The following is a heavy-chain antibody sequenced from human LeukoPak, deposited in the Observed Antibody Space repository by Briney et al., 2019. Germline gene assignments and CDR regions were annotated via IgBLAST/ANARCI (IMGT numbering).Heavy chain of an antibody. CDR3: ARDMQRDDWNYLRSWFDP. J-gene: IGHJ5*02. CDR2: INPNSGGT. Sequence: PGASVKVSCKASGYTFTGYYMHWVRQAPGQGLEWMGWINPNSGGTNYAQKFQGRVTMTRDTSISTAYMELSRLRSDDTAVYYCARDMQRDDWNYLRSWFDPWGQGTLVTVSS. CDR1: GYTFTGYY. D-gene: IGHD1-7*01. V-gene: IGHV1-2*02.